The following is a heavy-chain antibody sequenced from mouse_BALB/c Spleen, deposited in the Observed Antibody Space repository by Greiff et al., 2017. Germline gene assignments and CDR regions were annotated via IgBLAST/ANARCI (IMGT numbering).Heavy chain of an antibody. V-gene: IGHV3-8*02. J-gene: IGHJ4*01. Sequence: VQLQQSGPSLVKPSQTLSLTCSVTGDSITSGYWNWIRKFPGNKLEYMGYISYSGSTYYNPSLKSRISITRDTSKNQYYLQLNSVTTEDTATYYCAGYEDYDYDGYAMDYWGQGTSVTVSS. D-gene: IGHD2-4*01. CDR2: ISYSGST. CDR1: GDSITSGY. CDR3: AGYEDYDYDGYAMDY.